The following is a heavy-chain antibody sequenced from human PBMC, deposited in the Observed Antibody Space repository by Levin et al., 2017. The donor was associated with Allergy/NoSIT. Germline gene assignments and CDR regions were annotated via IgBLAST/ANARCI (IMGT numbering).Heavy chain of an antibody. CDR2: IYTSGST. CDR1: GGSISGGPYY. J-gene: IGHJ5*02. Sequence: SETLSLTCTVSGGSISGGPYYWSWIRQPAGKGLEWIVRIYTSGSTNYNPSLKSRVTRLVYRSKNQFSLKLNSVTAAATAVYACAHAKLGGCGISCRSDSWRQGTLVPGSS. V-gene: IGHV4-61*02. CDR3: AHAKLGGCGISCRSDS. D-gene: IGHD7-27*01.